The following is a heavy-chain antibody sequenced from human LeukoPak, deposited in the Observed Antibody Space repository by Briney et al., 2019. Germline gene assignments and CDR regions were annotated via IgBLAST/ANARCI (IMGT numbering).Heavy chain of an antibody. Sequence: GSLRLSCAASGFTFSDFWMGWVRQAPGKGLEWVANINQDGSENYYVDSVKGRFTISRDNTKNSLYLQMNSLRAEDTAVYYCTKGRSNHYWGQGTLVTVST. CDR2: INQDGSEN. CDR1: GFTFSDFW. V-gene: IGHV3-7*01. D-gene: IGHD3-10*01. CDR3: TKGRSNHY. J-gene: IGHJ4*02.